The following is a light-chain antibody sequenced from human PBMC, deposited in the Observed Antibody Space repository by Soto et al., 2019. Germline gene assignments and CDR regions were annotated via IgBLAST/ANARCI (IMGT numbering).Light chain of an antibody. CDR2: DAS. Sequence: DIQMTQSPSSLSASVGDRVTITCRASQSISSYLNWYQQKPGKAPKLLIYDASSLESGVPSRFSGSGSGTEFTLTISSLQPEDFATYYCQQSYSTPSITFGQGTRLEI. CDR3: QQSYSTPSIT. V-gene: IGKV1-39*01. CDR1: QSISSY. J-gene: IGKJ5*01.